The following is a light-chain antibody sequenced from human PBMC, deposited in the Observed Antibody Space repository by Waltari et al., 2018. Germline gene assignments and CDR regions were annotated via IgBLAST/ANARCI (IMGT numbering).Light chain of an antibody. CDR3: AAWDDSLNGFYV. Sequence: QSVLTQPPSASGTPGQRVTISCSGRSSNIGSNTVNWYQQLPGTAPKLLIYRNNQRPSGVPDRFSGSKSGTSASLAISGLQSEDEADYYCAAWDDSLNGFYVFGTGTKVTVL. J-gene: IGLJ1*01. CDR2: RNN. CDR1: SSNIGSNT. V-gene: IGLV1-44*01.